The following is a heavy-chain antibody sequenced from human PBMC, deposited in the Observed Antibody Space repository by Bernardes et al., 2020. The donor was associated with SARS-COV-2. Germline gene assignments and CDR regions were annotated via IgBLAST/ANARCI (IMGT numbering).Heavy chain of an antibody. V-gene: IGHV4-39*01. CDR3: ARFGDYGDYLNWFDP. J-gene: IGHJ5*02. CDR2: IYHSGGT. Sequence: SETLSLTCTVSGDSITTGTYYWGWIRQPLGKGLEWIGNIYHSGGTYYNPSLKSRVTIGVDTSKNQFSLTVTSVTAADTAVYYCARFGDYGDYLNWFDPWGQGTLVTVSS. D-gene: IGHD4-17*01. CDR1: GDSITTGTYY.